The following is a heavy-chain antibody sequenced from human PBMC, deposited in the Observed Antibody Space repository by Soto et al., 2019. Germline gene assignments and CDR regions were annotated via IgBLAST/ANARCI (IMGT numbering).Heavy chain of an antibody. Sequence: QVQLQQWGARLLKPSETLSLTCAVYGGSFGGYYWSWIRQPPGKGLEWIGEINHSGSTNNNPSLKGPVXXAXDKXKNQVSRKLSAVTAADTAVYYCARGLRSWTYDSDYWGQGIQVTVSS. J-gene: IGHJ4*02. CDR2: INHSGST. CDR1: GGSFGGYY. CDR3: ARGLRSWTYDSDY. V-gene: IGHV4-34*01. D-gene: IGHD6-13*01.